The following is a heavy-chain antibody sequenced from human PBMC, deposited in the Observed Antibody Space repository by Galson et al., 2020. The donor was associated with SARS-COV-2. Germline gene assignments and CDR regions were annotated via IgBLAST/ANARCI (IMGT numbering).Heavy chain of an antibody. CDR3: ARFHYGEYAPEAFDI. D-gene: IGHD4-17*01. J-gene: IGHJ3*02. Sequence: SETLSLTCAVSGASISSGGYSWSWIRQPPGKGLEWIGYISHSGSTYYNPSLKSRITISVDRSKNQFSLKLSSVTAADTAGYYCARFHYGEYAPEAFDIWGQGTKVTVSS. V-gene: IGHV4-30-2*01. CDR1: GASISSGGYS. CDR2: ISHSGST.